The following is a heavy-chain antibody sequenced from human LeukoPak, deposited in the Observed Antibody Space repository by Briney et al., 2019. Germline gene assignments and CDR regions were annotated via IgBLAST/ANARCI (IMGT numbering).Heavy chain of an antibody. CDR2: TYHRSKWYS. CDR3: ARTTGHFDY. J-gene: IGHJ4*02. Sequence: QALSLTCAISGDSVSSNSAAWNWIRQSPSRGLEWLGRTYHRSKWYSESALSLKGRITVNPDTSKNQFSLQLNSVGPEDTAVYYCARTTGHFDYWGQGTLVTVSS. V-gene: IGHV6-1*01. CDR1: GDSVSSNSAA. D-gene: IGHD2-8*02.